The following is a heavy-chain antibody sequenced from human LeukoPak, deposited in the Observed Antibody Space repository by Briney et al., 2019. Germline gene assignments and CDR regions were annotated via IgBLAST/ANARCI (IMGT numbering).Heavy chain of an antibody. CDR1: GGSFSSYY. J-gene: IGHJ6*03. V-gene: IGHV4-59*01. CDR3: ARVLRYCSGGNCYSGGLGYMDV. CDR2: IYYSGYT. Sequence: SETLSLTCAVYGGSFSSYYWSWIRQPPGKGLEWIGYIYYSGYTNYNPSLKSRVTISVDTSKNQFSLKLSSVTAADTAVYYCARVLRYCSGGNCYSGGLGYMDVWGKGTTVTISS. D-gene: IGHD2-15*01.